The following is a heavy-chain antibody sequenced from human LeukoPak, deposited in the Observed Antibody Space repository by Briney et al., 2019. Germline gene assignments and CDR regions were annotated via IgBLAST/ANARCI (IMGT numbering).Heavy chain of an antibody. V-gene: IGHV1-2*02. Sequence: ASVKVSCKASGYTFTGYYMHWVRQAPGQGLEWMGWINPNSGGTNYAHKFQGRVTMTRDTSISTAYMELSRLRSDDTAVYYCARADCGGDCYQFDYWGQGTLVTVSS. CDR1: GYTFTGYY. D-gene: IGHD2-21*02. J-gene: IGHJ4*02. CDR3: ARADCGGDCYQFDY. CDR2: INPNSGGT.